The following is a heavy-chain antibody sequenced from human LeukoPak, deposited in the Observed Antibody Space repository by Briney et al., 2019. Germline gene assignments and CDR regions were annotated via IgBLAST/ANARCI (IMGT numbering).Heavy chain of an antibody. V-gene: IGHV4-4*07. J-gene: IGHJ3*02. Sequence: SETLSLTCTVTGGSISSYYWSWIRQPAGKGLEWIGRIYTSGSTNYNPSLKSRVTMSVDTSKNQFSLKLSSVTAADTAVYYCARGRGSSWEGAAFDIWGQGTMVTVSS. D-gene: IGHD6-13*01. CDR1: GGSISSYY. CDR3: ARGRGSSWEGAAFDI. CDR2: IYTSGST.